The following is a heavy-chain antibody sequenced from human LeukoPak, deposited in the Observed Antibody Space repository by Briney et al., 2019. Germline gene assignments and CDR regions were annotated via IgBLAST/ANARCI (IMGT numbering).Heavy chain of an antibody. CDR2: IGTAGDP. CDR3: ARGVYDSSGYYSYFDY. CDR1: GFTFSSYD. V-gene: IGHV3-13*05. D-gene: IGHD3-22*01. Sequence: GGSLRLSCAASGFTFSSYDMHWVRQATGNGLEWVSAIGTAGDPYYPGSVKGRFTISRENAKNSLYLQMNSLRAGDTAVYYCARGVYDSSGYYSYFDYWGQGTLVTISS. J-gene: IGHJ4*02.